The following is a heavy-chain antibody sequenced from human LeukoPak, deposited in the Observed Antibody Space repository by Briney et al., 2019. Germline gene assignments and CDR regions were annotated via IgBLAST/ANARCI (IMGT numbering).Heavy chain of an antibody. D-gene: IGHD5-12*01. CDR3: ARPRGYSGYVGAFDY. CDR1: GYSFTSYW. Sequence: GESLKISCKGSGYSFTSYWIGWVRQMPGKGLEWMGIIYPGDSDTRYSPSFQGQVTISADKSISTAYLQWSSLKALDTAVYYCARPRGYSGYVGAFDYWGQGTLVTVSS. V-gene: IGHV5-51*01. CDR2: IYPGDSDT. J-gene: IGHJ4*02.